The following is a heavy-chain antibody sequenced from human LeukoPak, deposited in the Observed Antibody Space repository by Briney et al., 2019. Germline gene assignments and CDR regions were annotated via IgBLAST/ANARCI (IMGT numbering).Heavy chain of an antibody. Sequence: ASVKVSCKASGYTFTSYDINWVRQATGQGLEWMGWMNPNSGNTGYAQKFQGRVTITRNTSISTAYMELSSLRSEDTAVYYCARDLTDLWTGYYFRLHYWGQGTLVTVSS. CDR1: GYTFTSYD. V-gene: IGHV1-8*03. D-gene: IGHD3/OR15-3a*01. CDR2: MNPNSGNT. J-gene: IGHJ4*02. CDR3: ARDLTDLWTGYYFRLHY.